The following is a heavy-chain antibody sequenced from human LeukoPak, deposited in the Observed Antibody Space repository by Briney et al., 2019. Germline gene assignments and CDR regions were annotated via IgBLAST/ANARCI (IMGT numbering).Heavy chain of an antibody. Sequence: GASVKVSCRASGYTFTSYYMHWVRQAPGQGLEWMGWINPNSGGTNYAQKFQGRVTMTRDTPISTAYMELSRLRSDDTAVYYCARDPDAGGTTFDYWGQGTLVTVSS. V-gene: IGHV1-2*02. J-gene: IGHJ4*02. CDR3: ARDPDAGGTTFDY. D-gene: IGHD1-1*01. CDR2: INPNSGGT. CDR1: GYTFTSYY.